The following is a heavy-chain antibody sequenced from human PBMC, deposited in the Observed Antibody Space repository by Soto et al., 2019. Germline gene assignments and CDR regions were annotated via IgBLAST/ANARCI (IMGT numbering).Heavy chain of an antibody. J-gene: IGHJ6*03. CDR3: ARAPYYYYYMDV. V-gene: IGHV4-34*01. CDR1: GGSFSGYY. Sequence: SETLSLTCAVYGGSFSGYYWSWIRQPPGKGLEWIGEINHSGSTNYNPSLKSRVTISVDTSKNQFSLKLSSVTAADTAVYYCARAPYYYYYMDVWGKGTMVTVSS. CDR2: INHSGST.